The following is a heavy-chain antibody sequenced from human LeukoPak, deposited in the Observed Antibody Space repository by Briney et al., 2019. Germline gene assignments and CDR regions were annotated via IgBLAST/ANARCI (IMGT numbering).Heavy chain of an antibody. Sequence: KAGGSPRLSCDASGFTFSDYYMRWIRQPPGKGLEWLSYITGTDHSMRYADSVKGRFAISRDNTKNSLYLQLNSLRAEDTAVYDCARGHCNSRNCYWHFDLWGRGTRVTVSS. CDR2: ITGTDHSM. D-gene: IGHD2/OR15-2a*01. CDR3: ARGHCNSRNCYWHFDL. CDR1: GFTFSDYY. V-gene: IGHV3-11*01. J-gene: IGHJ2*01.